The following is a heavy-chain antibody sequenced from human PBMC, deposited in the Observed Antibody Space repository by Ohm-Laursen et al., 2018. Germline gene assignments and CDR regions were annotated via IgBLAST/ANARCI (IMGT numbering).Heavy chain of an antibody. J-gene: IGHJ5*02. Sequence: SLRLSCTASGFSFSRNAMTWVRQAPGKGLEWVSSISPIGDYIYYGGPVKGRFTVSRDNSKNTLFVQMNSLRVEDTAMYFCGKGYSGGPGHGNYFDPWGQGTLVTVSS. CDR2: ISPIGDYI. V-gene: IGHV3-23*01. CDR3: GKGYSGGPGHGNYFDP. D-gene: IGHD3-10*01. CDR1: GFSFSRNA.